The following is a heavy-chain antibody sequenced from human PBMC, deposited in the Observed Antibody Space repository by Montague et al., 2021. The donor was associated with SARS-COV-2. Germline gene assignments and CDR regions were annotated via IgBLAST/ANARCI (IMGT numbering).Heavy chain of an antibody. CDR3: ARQPTRGITIFGVVTDYGMDV. D-gene: IGHD3-3*01. V-gene: IGHV4-39*01. J-gene: IGHJ6*02. CDR2: IYYSGST. Sequence: SETLSLTCTVSGGSISSSSYYWGWIRQPPGKGLEWIRYIYYSGSTYYNPSLKSRVTISVDTSKNQFSLKLSSVTAADTAVYYCARQPTRGITIFGVVTDYGMDVWGQGTTVTVSS. CDR1: GGSISSSSYY.